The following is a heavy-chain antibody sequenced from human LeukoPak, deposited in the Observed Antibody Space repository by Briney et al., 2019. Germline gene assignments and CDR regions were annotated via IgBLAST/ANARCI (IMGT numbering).Heavy chain of an antibody. CDR2: IYTSGST. CDR1: GGSFSGYY. CDR3: ARGGTVTTAERMVDY. J-gene: IGHJ4*02. V-gene: IGHV4-59*10. Sequence: SETLSLTCAVYGGSFSGYYWSWIRQPAGKGLEWIGRIYTSGSTNYNPSLKSRVTISVDTSKNQFSLKLSSVTAADTAVYYCARGGTVTTAERMVDYWGQGTLVTVSS. D-gene: IGHD4-17*01.